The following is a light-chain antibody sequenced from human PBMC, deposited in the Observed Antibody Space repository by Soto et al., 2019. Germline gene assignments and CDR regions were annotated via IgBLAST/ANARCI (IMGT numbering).Light chain of an antibody. J-gene: IGLJ2*01. V-gene: IGLV2-14*03. CDR3: TSWTTSTTMI. CDR1: SSDIGAYNF. CDR2: DVN. Sequence: QSALTQPASVSGSPGQSITISCTGTSSDIGAYNFVSWYQQHPGKAPKLMLYDVNIRPSGVSNRFSGSKSGNTASLTISRLQAEDEADYYCTSWTTSTTMIFGGGTNVTVL.